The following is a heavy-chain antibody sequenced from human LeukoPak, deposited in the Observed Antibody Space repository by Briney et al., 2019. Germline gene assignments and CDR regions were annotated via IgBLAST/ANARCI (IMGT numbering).Heavy chain of an antibody. Sequence: GGSLRLSCAASGFIFSNYGMNWVRQAPGKGLEWVAAISASGSATSYADSVRGRFTISRDNSKSTTYLQMNSLRAEDTAVFYCAKDLYLRDSWSGYFDYWGQGIPVTVSS. J-gene: IGHJ4*02. CDR1: GFIFSNYG. V-gene: IGHV3-23*01. D-gene: IGHD3-3*01. CDR2: ISASGSAT. CDR3: AKDLYLRDSWSGYFDY.